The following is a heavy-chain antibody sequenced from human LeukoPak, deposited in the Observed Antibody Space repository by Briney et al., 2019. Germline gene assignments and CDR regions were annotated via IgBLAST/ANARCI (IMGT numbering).Heavy chain of an antibody. CDR3: ARRMRYFDWLFDY. V-gene: IGHV3-74*01. CDR1: GFTFSSYW. Sequence: GRSLRLSCAASGFTFSSYWMHSVRQAPGKGLVWVSRINSDGSSTSYAASVTGRFTISRDNAKNTLYLQMNSLRAEDTAVYYCARRMRYFDWLFDYWGQGTLVTVSS. CDR2: INSDGSST. D-gene: IGHD3-9*01. J-gene: IGHJ4*02.